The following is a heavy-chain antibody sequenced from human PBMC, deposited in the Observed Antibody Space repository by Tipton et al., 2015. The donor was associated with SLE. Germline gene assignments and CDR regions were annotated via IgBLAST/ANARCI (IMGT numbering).Heavy chain of an antibody. CDR1: GGSISSSSSYY. CDR2: INHRGST. V-gene: IGHV4-34*01. D-gene: IGHD2-21*01. J-gene: IGHJ4*02. CDR3: ARGKISWAIFVVRNYFDS. Sequence: GLVKPSETLSLTCAVYGGSISSSSSYYWAWIRPPPGKGVEWIGEINHRGSTNYNPSLKSRPTISVDTSRSQFSLRLTSVTAADAAVYYCARGKISWAIFVVRNYFDSWSQGALVTVSS.